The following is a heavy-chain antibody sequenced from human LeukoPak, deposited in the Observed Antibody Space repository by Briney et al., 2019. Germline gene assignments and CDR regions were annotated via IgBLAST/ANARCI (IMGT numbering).Heavy chain of an antibody. CDR1: GGSISSYY. Sequence: PSETLSLTCTVSGGSISSYYWSWIRQPPGKGLEWIGYIYYSGSTNYNPSLKSRVTISVDTSKNQFSLKLSSVTAADTAVYYCARAEWFPPRDYYYGMDVWGQGTTVTVS. D-gene: IGHD3-3*01. CDR2: IYYSGST. V-gene: IGHV4-59*12. CDR3: ARAEWFPPRDYYYGMDV. J-gene: IGHJ6*02.